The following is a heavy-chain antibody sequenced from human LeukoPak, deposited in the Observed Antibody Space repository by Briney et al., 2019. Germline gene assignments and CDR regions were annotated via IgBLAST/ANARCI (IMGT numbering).Heavy chain of an antibody. CDR3: ARGIVAVGNFDY. D-gene: IGHD6-13*01. J-gene: IGHJ4*02. CDR2: ISYDGSNK. Sequence: PGGSLRLSCAASGFTFSRYAMHWVRQAPGKGLEWVAIISYDGSNKYYVDSVKGRFTISRDNAKNSLYLQMNSLRAEDTAVYYCARGIVAVGNFDYWGQGTLVTVSS. CDR1: GFTFSRYA. V-gene: IGHV3-30*04.